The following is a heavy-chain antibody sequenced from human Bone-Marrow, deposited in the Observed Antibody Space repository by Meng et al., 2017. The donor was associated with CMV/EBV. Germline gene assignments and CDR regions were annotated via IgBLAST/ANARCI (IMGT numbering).Heavy chain of an antibody. V-gene: IGHV3-30*02. D-gene: IGHD3-22*01. Sequence: GESLKISCAASGFTFSSYGMHWVRQAPGKGLEWVAFIRYDGSNKYYADSVKGRFTISRDNSKNTLYLQMNSLRAEDTAVYYSVLSSSGYYTPFDYWGQGKLVNVAS. J-gene: IGHJ4*02. CDR3: VLSSSGYYTPFDY. CDR1: GFTFSSYG. CDR2: IRYDGSNK.